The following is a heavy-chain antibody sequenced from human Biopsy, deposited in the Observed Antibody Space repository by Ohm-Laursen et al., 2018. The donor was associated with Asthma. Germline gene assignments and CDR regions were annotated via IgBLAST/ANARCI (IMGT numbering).Heavy chain of an antibody. Sequence: SLTCTVGGAYIGSRDHHWSWIRQSPGTGLEWIGFVFWSGTTHYNRSLERRLSISIDTTRNEFSTTLRSVTAADTAVYFCARVASYGDLYFGIDVWGPGTTVSVS. CDR2: VFWSGTT. CDR3: ARVASYGDLYFGIDV. CDR1: GAYIGSRDHH. D-gene: IGHD4-17*01. J-gene: IGHJ6*02. V-gene: IGHV4-30-4*01.